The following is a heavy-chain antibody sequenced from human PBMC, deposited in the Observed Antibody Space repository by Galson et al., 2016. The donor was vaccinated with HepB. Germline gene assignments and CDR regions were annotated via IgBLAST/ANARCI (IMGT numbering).Heavy chain of an antibody. D-gene: IGHD6-13*01. CDR2: ISNDGSDE. Sequence: SLRLSCAASGFTFSSYGMHWVRQAPGKGLKWVAIISNDGSDEYHADSGKGRFTISRDNSKNTLYLQVKNLRAEDTAVYYCARDVPSSSWFYAFDVSGQGTMVIVSS. CDR3: ARDVPSSSWFYAFDV. CDR1: GFTFSSYG. J-gene: IGHJ3*01. V-gene: IGHV3-30*03.